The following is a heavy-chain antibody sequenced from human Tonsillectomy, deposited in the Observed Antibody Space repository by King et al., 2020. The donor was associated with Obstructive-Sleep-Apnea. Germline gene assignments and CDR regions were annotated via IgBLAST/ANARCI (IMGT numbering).Heavy chain of an antibody. CDR3: ARGSGAADVNWFDP. CDR1: GGSFSDYY. V-gene: IGHV4-34*01. J-gene: IGHJ5*02. D-gene: IGHD6-13*01. Sequence: VQLQQWGAGLLKPSETLSLTCAVYGGSFSDYYWSWIRQPPGKGLEWIGEINHSGSTNYNPSLKSRVTISVDMSKNQFSLNLTSVTAADTAVYYCARGSGAADVNWFDPWGQGALVTVPS. CDR2: INHSGST.